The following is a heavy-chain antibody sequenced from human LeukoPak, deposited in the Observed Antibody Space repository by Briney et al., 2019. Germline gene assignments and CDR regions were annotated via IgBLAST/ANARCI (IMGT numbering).Heavy chain of an antibody. Sequence: ASVKVSCKASGGTFSSYAISWVRQAPGQGLEWMGRIIPIFGTANYAQKLQGRVTITTDESTSTAYMELSSLRSEDTAVYYCARAAPGYGSGSYAPGYYYMDVWGKGTTVTVSS. CDR3: ARAAPGYGSGSYAPGYYYMDV. CDR2: IIPIFGTA. V-gene: IGHV1-69*05. D-gene: IGHD3-10*01. J-gene: IGHJ6*03. CDR1: GGTFSSYA.